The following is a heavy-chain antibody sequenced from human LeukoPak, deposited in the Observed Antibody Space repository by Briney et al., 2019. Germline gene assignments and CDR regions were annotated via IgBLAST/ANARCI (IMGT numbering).Heavy chain of an antibody. D-gene: IGHD2-15*01. CDR2: ISSDGTRT. CDR1: GFTFSTHW. V-gene: IGHV3-74*01. CDR3: ASSPGIYYGMDV. J-gene: IGHJ6*02. Sequence: GGSLRLSCAVSGFTFSTHWMHWVRQAPGKGLVWVSRISSDGTRTNYADSVKGRFTISRDNAKNTLYLQMNSLRAEDTAVYYCASSPGIYYGMDVWGQGTTVTVSS.